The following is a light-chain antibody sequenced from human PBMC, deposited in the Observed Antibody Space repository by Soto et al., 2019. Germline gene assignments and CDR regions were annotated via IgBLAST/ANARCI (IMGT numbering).Light chain of an antibody. Sequence: DIVMTQSPLSLPVTPGEPASISCRASQSLLHSNGYNYLDWYLQKPGQSAQLLIYLGSNRASGVPDRFSGSGSGKDFTLKISRVEAEDVGVYYCMQALQTPLYTFGQGPKLEIK. CDR1: QSLLHSNGYNY. CDR3: MQALQTPLYT. J-gene: IGKJ2*01. V-gene: IGKV2-28*01. CDR2: LGS.